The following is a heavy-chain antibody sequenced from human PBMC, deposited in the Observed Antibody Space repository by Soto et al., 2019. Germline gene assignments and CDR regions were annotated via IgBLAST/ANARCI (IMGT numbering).Heavy chain of an antibody. CDR3: AKSETPGYYYYYGMDV. D-gene: IGHD3-10*01. J-gene: IGHJ6*02. CDR2: ISYDGSNK. CDR1: GFTFSSYG. Sequence: QVQLVESGGGVVQPGRSLRLSCAASGFTFSSYGMHWVRQAPGKGLEWVAVISYDGSNKYYADSVKGRFTISRDNSKNTRYLQMNSLRAEDTAVYYCAKSETPGYYYYYGMDVWGQGTTVTVSS. V-gene: IGHV3-30*18.